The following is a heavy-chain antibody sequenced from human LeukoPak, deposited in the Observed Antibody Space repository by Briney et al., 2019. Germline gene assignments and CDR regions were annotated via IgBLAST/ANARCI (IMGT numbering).Heavy chain of an antibody. J-gene: IGHJ4*02. Sequence: PGGSLRLSCAASGFTVSSNYMSWVRQAPGKGLEWVSVIYSGGSTYYADSVKGRFTISRDNSKNTLYLQMNSLRAEDTAVYYCARQGEWIHLDYWGQGTLVTVSS. CDR1: GFTVSSNY. D-gene: IGHD5-18*01. CDR2: IYSGGST. CDR3: ARQGEWIHLDY. V-gene: IGHV3-66*04.